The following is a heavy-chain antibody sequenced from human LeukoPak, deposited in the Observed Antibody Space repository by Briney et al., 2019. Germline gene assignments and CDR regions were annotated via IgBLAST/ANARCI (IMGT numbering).Heavy chain of an antibody. CDR1: GGSISSSY. J-gene: IGHJ6*04. D-gene: IGHD6-6*01. CDR3: AAADSSSSGSHYYYVMDV. Sequence: SETLSLTCTLSGGSISSSYWSWIRQPPGKGLEWIGHIYYSGSTNYNPSLKSRVTISVDTSKNQFSLKLNSVTAADTAVYYCAAADSSSSGSHYYYVMDVGGGGTTVTVSS. V-gene: IGHV4-59*08. CDR2: IYYSGST.